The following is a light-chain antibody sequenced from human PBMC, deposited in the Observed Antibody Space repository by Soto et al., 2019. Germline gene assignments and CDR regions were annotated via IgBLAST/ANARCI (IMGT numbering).Light chain of an antibody. V-gene: IGKV3-15*01. J-gene: IGKJ1*01. CDR3: QQYNNWPPT. CDR1: QSVSSN. Sequence: EIVMMQSPATLSVSPGERATLSCRASQSVSSNLAWYQQKPGQAPRLLIYGASTRATGIPARFSGSGSGTEFTLTISSLQSEDFAVYYCQQYNNWPPTFGQGTKVDI. CDR2: GAS.